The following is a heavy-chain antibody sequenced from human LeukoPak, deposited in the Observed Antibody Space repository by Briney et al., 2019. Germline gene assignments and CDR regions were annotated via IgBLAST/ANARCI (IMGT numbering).Heavy chain of an antibody. CDR3: ARYRGKTVAATPFDY. CDR2: ISGSGIAT. D-gene: IGHD1-26*01. J-gene: IGHJ4*02. Sequence: GGSLRLSCAVSGLTFSNYAISWVRQAPGKRLEWVSAISGSGIATYYADSVKGRVTISRDNSKNTLYLQMNSLRVEDTAIYYCARYRGKTVAATPFDYWGQGTLVTVSS. CDR1: GLTFSNYA. V-gene: IGHV3-23*01.